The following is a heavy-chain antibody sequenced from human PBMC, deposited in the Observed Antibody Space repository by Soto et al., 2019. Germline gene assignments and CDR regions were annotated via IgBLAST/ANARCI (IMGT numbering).Heavy chain of an antibody. Sequence: SLRLSCAASGFTFSSYGMHWVRQAPGKGLEWVAVISYDGSNKYYADSVKGRFTISRDNSKNTLYLQMNSLRAEDTAVYYCDCSSTSCYHNWFDPWGQGTLVTV. D-gene: IGHD2-2*01. CDR2: ISYDGSNK. J-gene: IGHJ5*02. CDR1: GFTFSSYG. V-gene: IGHV3-30*03. CDR3: DCSSTSCYHNWFDP.